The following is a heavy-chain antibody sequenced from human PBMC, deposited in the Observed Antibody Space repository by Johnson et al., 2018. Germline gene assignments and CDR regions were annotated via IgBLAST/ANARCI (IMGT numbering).Heavy chain of an antibody. D-gene: IGHD4-11*01. Sequence: QVQLQESGPGLVKXSETXSLXCTVSGGSISGYYWNWIRQPPGKGPEWIGYIYYSGSPNYNPSLKSRVTISVDTSKPQFSLKLTSVTAAGTAVYYCPRDPTGYYYMDIWGKGTTVTVSS. J-gene: IGHJ6*03. V-gene: IGHV4-59*01. CDR1: GGSISGYY. CDR2: IYYSGSP. CDR3: PRDPTGYYYMDI.